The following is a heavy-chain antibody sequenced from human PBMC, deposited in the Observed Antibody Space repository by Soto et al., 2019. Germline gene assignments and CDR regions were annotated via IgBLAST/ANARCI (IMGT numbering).Heavy chain of an antibody. J-gene: IGHJ4*02. CDR2: IKSKTDGGTT. CDR1: GFTFTNAW. CDR3: LTDGPDGRAY. Sequence: GGSLRLSCAASGFTFTNAWMSWVRQAPGKGLEWVARIKSKTDGGTTDYATPVKGRFTISRDDSKNTLYLQMNSLKIEDTALYYCLTDGPDGRAYWGQGTQVTVSS. V-gene: IGHV3-15*01.